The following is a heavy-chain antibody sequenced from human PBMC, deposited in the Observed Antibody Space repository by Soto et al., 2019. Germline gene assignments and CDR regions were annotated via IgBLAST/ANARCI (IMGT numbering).Heavy chain of an antibody. D-gene: IGHD3-3*01. J-gene: IGHJ4*02. CDR1: GFTFSSYA. CDR2: ISYDGSNK. CDR3: ARGRSDFWSGTHDY. V-gene: IGHV3-30-3*01. Sequence: PGGSLRLSCAASGFTFSSYAMHWVRQAPGKGLEWVAVISYDGSNKYYADSVKGRFTISRDNSKNTLYLQMNSLRAEDTAVYYCARGRSDFWSGTHDYWGQGTLVTVSS.